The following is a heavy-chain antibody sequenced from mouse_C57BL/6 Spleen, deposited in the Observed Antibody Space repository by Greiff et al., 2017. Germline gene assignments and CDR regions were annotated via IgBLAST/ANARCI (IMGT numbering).Heavy chain of an antibody. CDR2: ISNGGGST. V-gene: IGHV5-12*01. J-gene: IGHJ4*01. CDR3: AAYYSNYYYAMDY. D-gene: IGHD2-5*01. Sequence: EVQGVESGGGLVQPGGSLKLSCAASGFTFSDYYMYWVRQTPEKRLEWVAYISNGGGSTYYPDTVKGRFTISRDNAKNTLYLQMSRLKSEDTAMYYCAAYYSNYYYAMDYWGQGTSVTVSS. CDR1: GFTFSDYY.